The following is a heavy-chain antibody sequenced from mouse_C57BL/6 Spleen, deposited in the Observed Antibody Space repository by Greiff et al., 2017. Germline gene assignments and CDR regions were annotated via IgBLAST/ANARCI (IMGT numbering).Heavy chain of an antibody. CDR2: IDPSDSYT. D-gene: IGHD2-14*01. CDR1: GYTFTSYW. J-gene: IGHJ4*01. Sequence: VQLQQPGAELVMPGASVKLSCKASGYTFTSYWMHWVKQRPGQGLEWIGEIDPSDSYTNYNQKFKGKSTLTVDKSSSTAYMQLSSLTSEASAVYYCARGGVRRAMDYWGQGTSVTVSS. V-gene: IGHV1-69*01. CDR3: ARGGVRRAMDY.